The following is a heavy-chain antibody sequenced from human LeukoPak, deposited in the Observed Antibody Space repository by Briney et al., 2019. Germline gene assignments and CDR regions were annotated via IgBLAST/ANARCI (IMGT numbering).Heavy chain of an antibody. CDR1: GFTFSSYG. CDR3: AKGVVVPPNYFDY. D-gene: IGHD3-10*02. V-gene: IGHV3-30*02. Sequence: SLRLSCAASGFTFSSYGMHWVRQAPGKGLEWVAYMRYDGSIQYYADPVKGRFTISRDNSKNTLYLQLNSLKAEDTAVYYCAKGVVVPPNYFDYWGQG. CDR2: MRYDGSIQ. J-gene: IGHJ4*02.